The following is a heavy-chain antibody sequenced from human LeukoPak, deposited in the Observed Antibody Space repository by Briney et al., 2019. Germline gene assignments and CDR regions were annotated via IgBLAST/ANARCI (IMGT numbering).Heavy chain of an antibody. CDR2: IYYSGST. Sequence: SETLSLTCTVSGGSISSSSYYWGWIRQPPGKGLVWIGSIYYSGSTYYNPSLKSRVTISVDTSKNQFSLKLSSVTAADTAVYYCARSYDFWSGYLYYFDYWGQGTLVTVSS. CDR1: GGSISSSSYY. J-gene: IGHJ4*02. CDR3: ARSYDFWSGYLYYFDY. V-gene: IGHV4-39*01. D-gene: IGHD3-3*01.